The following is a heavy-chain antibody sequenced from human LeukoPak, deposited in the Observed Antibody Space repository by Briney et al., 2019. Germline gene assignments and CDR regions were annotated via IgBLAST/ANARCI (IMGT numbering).Heavy chain of an antibody. CDR1: GGSIRSSYS. CDR3: ARQNRRLDY. CDR2: MYFSGSS. J-gene: IGHJ4*02. D-gene: IGHD1-14*01. Sequence: SETLSLTCTVSGGSIRSSYSWAWIRQPPGKGLEWIGSMYFSGSSYYNPSLKSRVTISVDTSNNLFSLQLTSVTAADTAVYYCARQNRRLDYWGQGTLATVSS. V-gene: IGHV4-39*01.